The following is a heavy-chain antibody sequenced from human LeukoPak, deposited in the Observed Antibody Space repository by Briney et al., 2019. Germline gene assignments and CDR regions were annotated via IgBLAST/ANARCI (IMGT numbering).Heavy chain of an antibody. CDR3: AKDEVVPGYYYTDV. J-gene: IGHJ6*03. Sequence: GGSLRPSCAASGFTFSSYAMSWVRQAPGKGLEWVSAISGSGGSTYYAGSVKGRFTISRDNSKNTMYLQMNSLNAEDTAVYYCAKDEVVPGYYYTDVWGRGTTVTISS. V-gene: IGHV3-23*01. CDR2: ISGSGGST. D-gene: IGHD2-2*01. CDR1: GFTFSSYA.